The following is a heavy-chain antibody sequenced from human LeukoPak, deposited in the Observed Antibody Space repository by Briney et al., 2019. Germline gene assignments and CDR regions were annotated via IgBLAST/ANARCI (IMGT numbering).Heavy chain of an antibody. CDR3: ARVRITMVRGVIYGMDV. Sequence: ASVKVSCKASGYTFTGYYMHWVRQAPGQGLEWMGWINPNSGGTNYAQKFQGRVTMTRDTSISTAYMELSRLRSDDTAVYYCARVRITMVRGVIYGMDVWAKGPRSPSP. CDR1: GYTFTGYY. V-gene: IGHV1-2*02. J-gene: IGHJ6*02. CDR2: INPNSGGT. D-gene: IGHD3-10*01.